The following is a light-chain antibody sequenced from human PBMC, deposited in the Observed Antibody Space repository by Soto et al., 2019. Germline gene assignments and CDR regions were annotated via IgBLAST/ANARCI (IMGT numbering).Light chain of an antibody. V-gene: IGKV3-15*01. J-gene: IGKJ1*01. Sequence: EAVITQSPSTLSVSPGKRATLSCRASQSVSSNLAWYQQKPGQAPRLLIYGASTRATGIPARFSGSGSGTEFTLTIDSLQSEDFVLYYCQQYNSWPRTFGQGTKVDI. CDR1: QSVSSN. CDR2: GAS. CDR3: QQYNSWPRT.